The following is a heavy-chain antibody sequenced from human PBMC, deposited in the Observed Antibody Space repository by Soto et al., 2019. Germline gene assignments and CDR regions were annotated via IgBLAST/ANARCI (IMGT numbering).Heavy chain of an antibody. V-gene: IGHV1-3*01. CDR3: ARDYYSSVVYYYGMDV. D-gene: IGHD6-19*01. CDR2: INAYKGNT. Sequence: ASVKVSCQASGYTFNSYGIHWVRQAPGQRLEWMGWINAYKGNTKYSQKFQDRVTMTTDTSTSTAYMELRSLRSDDTAVYYCARDYYSSVVYYYGMDVWGQGTTVTVSS. CDR1: GYTFNSYG. J-gene: IGHJ6*02.